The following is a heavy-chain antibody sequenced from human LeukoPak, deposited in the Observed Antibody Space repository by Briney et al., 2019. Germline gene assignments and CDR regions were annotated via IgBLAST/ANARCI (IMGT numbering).Heavy chain of an antibody. CDR1: GYSISSGHY. CDR3: ARTFYYDGHWGWFDP. V-gene: IGHV4-38-2*02. Sequence: SETLSLTCTVSGYSISSGHYWGWIRQPPGKGLECIGNIYKTGYRHYNPSLKGRVTMSVDTSKNQFSLNLTSVTAADTGVYYCARTFYYDGHWGWFDPWGQGILVAVSS. CDR2: IYKTGYR. D-gene: IGHD3-16*01. J-gene: IGHJ5*02.